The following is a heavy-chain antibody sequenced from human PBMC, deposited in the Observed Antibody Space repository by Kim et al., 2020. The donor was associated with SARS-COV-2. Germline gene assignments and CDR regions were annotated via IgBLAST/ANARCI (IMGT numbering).Heavy chain of an antibody. Sequence: GGSLRLSCAASGFTFSSYAMSWVRQAPGKGLEWVSAISGSGGSTYYADSVKGRFTISRDNSKNTLYLQMNSLRAEDTAVYYCAKDPPGIASTDGNWFDPWGQGTLVTVSS. CDR1: GFTFSSYA. D-gene: IGHD6-13*01. V-gene: IGHV3-23*01. J-gene: IGHJ5*02. CDR2: ISGSGGST. CDR3: AKDPPGIASTDGNWFDP.